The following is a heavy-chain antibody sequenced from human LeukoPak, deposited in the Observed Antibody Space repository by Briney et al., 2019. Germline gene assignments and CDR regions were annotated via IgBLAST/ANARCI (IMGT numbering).Heavy chain of an antibody. D-gene: IGHD1-1*01. CDR1: GVASSGNY. CDR3: ARLLPRTGTTAYYFHNDMDV. V-gene: IGHV4-34*01. Sequence: SETLSLTCGVYGVASSGNYWSWIRQSPGRGLEWIGEINHSGSTNYNPSLKSRVIISIDTSKNQFSLKLSSVTAADTADYYCARLLPRTGTTAYYFHNDMDVWGKGTTVTISS. J-gene: IGHJ6*03. CDR2: INHSGST.